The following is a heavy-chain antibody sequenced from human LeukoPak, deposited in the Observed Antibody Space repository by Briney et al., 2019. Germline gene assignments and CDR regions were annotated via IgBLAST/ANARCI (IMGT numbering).Heavy chain of an antibody. CDR1: GGSISSSSYR. J-gene: IGHJ4*02. CDR2: IYYSGST. V-gene: IGHV4-39*01. CDR3: ARATSSGWYLGEILFDY. D-gene: IGHD6-19*01. Sequence: SETLSLTCTVSGGSISSSSYRWGWIRQPPGKGLEWIGSIYYSGSTYYNPSLKSRVTISVDTSKNQFSLKLSSVTAADTAVYYCARATSSGWYLGEILFDYWGQGTLVTVSS.